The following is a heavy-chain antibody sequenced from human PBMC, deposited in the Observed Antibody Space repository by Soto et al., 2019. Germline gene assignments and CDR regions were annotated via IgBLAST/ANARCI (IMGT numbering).Heavy chain of an antibody. J-gene: IGHJ4*02. CDR3: ARKRGADSCYDSGGLDY. CDR1: GFTFSSYS. Sequence: EVQLVESGGGLVKPGGSLRLSCAASGFTFSSYSMNWVRQAPGKGLEWVSSISNSSSYIYYADSVKGRFTISRDNAKNSLYLQMNSLRAEDTAVYYCARKRGADSCYDSGGLDYWGQGTLVTVSS. D-gene: IGHD5-12*01. V-gene: IGHV3-21*01. CDR2: ISNSSSYI.